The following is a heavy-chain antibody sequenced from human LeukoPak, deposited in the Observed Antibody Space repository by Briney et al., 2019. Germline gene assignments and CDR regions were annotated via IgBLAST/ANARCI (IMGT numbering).Heavy chain of an antibody. D-gene: IGHD6-19*01. V-gene: IGHV1-18*04. CDR2: ISAYNGKR. J-gene: IGHJ4*02. Sequence: XTXXGXSWVXQAXGQXXEGMGWISAYNGKRNYAQKLQGRVTMTTDTSTSTAYMELRSLRSDDTAVYYCAREDGSGWYFDYWGQGTLVTVSS. CDR3: AREDGSGWYFDY. CDR1: XTXXG.